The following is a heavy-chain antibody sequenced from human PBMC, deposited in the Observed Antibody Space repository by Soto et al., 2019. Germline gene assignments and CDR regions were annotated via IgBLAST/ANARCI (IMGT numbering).Heavy chain of an antibody. D-gene: IGHD3-22*01. J-gene: IGHJ6*02. Sequence: SVKVSCKASGGTFSSYAISWVRQAPGQGLEWMGGIIPIFGTANYAQKFQGRVTITADESTSTAYMELSSLRSEDTAVYYCAYYYDSSGYGYYYYGMDVWGQGTTVTVSS. CDR2: IIPIFGTA. CDR3: AYYYDSSGYGYYYYGMDV. CDR1: GGTFSSYA. V-gene: IGHV1-69*13.